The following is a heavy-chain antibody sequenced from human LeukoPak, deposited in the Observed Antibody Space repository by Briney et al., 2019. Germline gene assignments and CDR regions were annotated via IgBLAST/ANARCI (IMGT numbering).Heavy chain of an antibody. CDR3: ARERRGMTQLDY. CDR2: IYYSGIT. J-gene: IGHJ4*02. Sequence: SQTLSLTCTVPGGSISSGDYYWSWIRQPPGKGLEWIGYIYYSGITYYNPSLKSRVTISVDTSKNQFSLKLRSVTAADTAVYYCARERRGMTQLDYWGQGTLVTVSS. CDR1: GGSISSGDYY. V-gene: IGHV4-30-4*01.